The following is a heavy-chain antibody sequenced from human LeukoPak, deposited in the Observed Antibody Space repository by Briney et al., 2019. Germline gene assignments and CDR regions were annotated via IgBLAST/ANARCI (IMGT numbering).Heavy chain of an antibody. CDR3: ARSDWFDS. V-gene: IGHV3-74*01. J-gene: IGHJ5*01. Sequence: PGKSLRLSCVASGFTFSDYVKHWVRQAPGKGLVRVSRIKGDGSVTVYADSVKGRFTISRDNAKNTLYLQMNSLRVEDTAVYYCARSDWFDSWGQGTLVTVSS. D-gene: IGHD3-3*01. CDR2: IKGDGSVT. CDR1: GFTFSDYV.